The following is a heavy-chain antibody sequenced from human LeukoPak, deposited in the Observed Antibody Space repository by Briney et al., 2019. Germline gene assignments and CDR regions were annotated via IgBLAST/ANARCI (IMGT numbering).Heavy chain of an antibody. D-gene: IGHD1-26*01. Sequence: GGSLRLSCAASGFTFSSYAMNWVRQAPGKGLEWVASIKQDGSETYYMESVQGRFTISRDNDMNFLYLQLSSLRAEDTAVYYCTRESSGSLSLEYWGQGTLVTVSS. CDR2: IKQDGSET. J-gene: IGHJ4*02. CDR3: TRESSGSLSLEY. CDR1: GFTFSSYA. V-gene: IGHV3-7*01.